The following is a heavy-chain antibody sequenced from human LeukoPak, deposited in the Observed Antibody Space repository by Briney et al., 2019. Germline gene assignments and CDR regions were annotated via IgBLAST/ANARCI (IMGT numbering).Heavy chain of an antibody. Sequence: ETLSPTCTVSGGSISSYYWSWIRQPPGKGLEWIGYIYYSGSTNYNPSLKSRVTISVDTSKNQFSLKLSSVTAADTAVYYCARHSPAMVRDLNWFDPWGQGTLVTVSS. CDR2: IYYSGST. D-gene: IGHD3-10*01. V-gene: IGHV4-59*08. CDR1: GGSISSYY. J-gene: IGHJ5*02. CDR3: ARHSPAMVRDLNWFDP.